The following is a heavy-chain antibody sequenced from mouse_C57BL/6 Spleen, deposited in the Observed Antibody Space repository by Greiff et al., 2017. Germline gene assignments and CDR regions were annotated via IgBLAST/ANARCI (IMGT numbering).Heavy chain of an antibody. CDR1: GFTFRSYA. V-gene: IGHV5-4*03. CDR2: ISDGGSYT. D-gene: IGHD2-1*01. CDR3: ARGGNYGAMDY. J-gene: IGHJ4*01. Sequence: EVKLVESGGGLVKPGGSLKLSCAASGFTFRSYAMSWVRQTPEKRLEWVATISDGGSYTYYPDNVKGRFTISRDNAKNNLYLQMSHLKSEDTAMYYCARGGNYGAMDYWGKGTSVTVSS.